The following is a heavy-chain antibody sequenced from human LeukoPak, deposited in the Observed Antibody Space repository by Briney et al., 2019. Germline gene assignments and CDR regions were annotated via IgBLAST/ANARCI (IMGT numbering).Heavy chain of an antibody. CDR3: ARDMTTATTCYLQH. D-gene: IGHD4-17*01. V-gene: IGHV3-21*01. Sequence: GGSLRLSCAASGFTLRTYSMNWVPQAPGKGLEWVSSISSSSNYIYYADSVKGRFSISGDDAKNSLFLQMNGLRAEDTAVYYCARDMTTATTCYLQHWGQGTLVTVSS. CDR1: GFTLRTYS. J-gene: IGHJ1*01. CDR2: ISSSSNYI.